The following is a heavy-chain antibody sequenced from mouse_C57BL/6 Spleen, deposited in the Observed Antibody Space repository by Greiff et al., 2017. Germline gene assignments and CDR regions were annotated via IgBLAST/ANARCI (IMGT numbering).Heavy chain of an antibody. CDR2: IDPSDSET. CDR3: AREGTYGSSYGFAY. D-gene: IGHD1-1*01. Sequence: QVQLQQPGAELVRPGSSVKLPCKASGYTFTSYWMHWVKQRPIQGLEWIGNIDPSDSETHYNQKFKDKATLTVDKSSSTAYMQLSSLTSEDSAVYYCAREGTYGSSYGFAYWGQGTLVTVSA. CDR1: GYTFTSYW. J-gene: IGHJ3*01. V-gene: IGHV1-52*01.